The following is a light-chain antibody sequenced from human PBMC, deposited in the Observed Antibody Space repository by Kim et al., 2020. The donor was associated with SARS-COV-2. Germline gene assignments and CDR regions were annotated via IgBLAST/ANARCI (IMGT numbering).Light chain of an antibody. Sequence: EIELTQSPATLSVSPGERVTLSCRASQSLSSNLVWYQQRPGQAPRLLIYGASTRATGVPPRFSGSGSGTEFTLTISSLQSEDFALYYCQQYNNWPPPWTFGQGTKLEI. CDR2: GAS. CDR1: QSLSSN. V-gene: IGKV3-15*01. J-gene: IGKJ1*01. CDR3: QQYNNWPPPWT.